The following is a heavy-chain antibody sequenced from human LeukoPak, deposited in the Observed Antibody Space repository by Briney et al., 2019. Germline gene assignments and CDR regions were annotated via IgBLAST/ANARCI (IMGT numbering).Heavy chain of an antibody. J-gene: IGHJ4*02. CDR1: GGSISSGGYS. CDR2: IYHSGST. D-gene: IGHD1-1*01. CDR3: ARIGNYYFDY. V-gene: IGHV4-30-2*01. Sequence: SQTLSLTCAVSGGSISSGGYSWSWIRQPPGKGLEWIGYIYHSGSTYYNPSLKSRVTISVDRSKNQFSLKLSSVTAADTAVYYCARIGNYYFDYWGQGTLVTVSS.